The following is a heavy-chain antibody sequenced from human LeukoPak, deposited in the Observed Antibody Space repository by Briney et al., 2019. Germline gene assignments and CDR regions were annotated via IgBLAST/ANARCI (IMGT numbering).Heavy chain of an antibody. CDR3: AIDYRYGAYGQIDY. D-gene: IGHD4-17*01. CDR2: IRYDGSNR. V-gene: IGHV3-30*02. CDR1: GLTFSSYG. J-gene: IGHJ4*02. Sequence: QPGGSLRLSCAASGLTFSSYGMDWVRQAPGKGLGWVAFIRYDGSNRYYADSVKGRFTISRDNSKNTLYLQMNSLRAEDTAVYYCAIDYRYGAYGQIDYWGQGTLVTVSS.